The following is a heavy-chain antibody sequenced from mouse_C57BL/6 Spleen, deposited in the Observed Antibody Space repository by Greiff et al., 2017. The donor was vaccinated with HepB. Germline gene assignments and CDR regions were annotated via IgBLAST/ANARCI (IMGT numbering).Heavy chain of an antibody. CDR1: GYTFTDYN. Sequence: VQLKESGPELVKPGASVKMSCKASGYTFTDYNMHWVKQSHGKSLEWIGYINPNNGGTSYNQKFKGKATLTVNKSSSTAYMELRSLTSEDSAVYYCARTVVATDWYFDVWGTGTTVTVSS. D-gene: IGHD1-1*01. CDR2: INPNNGGT. J-gene: IGHJ1*03. CDR3: ARTVVATDWYFDV. V-gene: IGHV1-22*01.